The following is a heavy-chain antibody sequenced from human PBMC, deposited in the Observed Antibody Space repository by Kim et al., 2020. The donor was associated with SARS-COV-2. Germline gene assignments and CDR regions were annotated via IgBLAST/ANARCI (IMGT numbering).Heavy chain of an antibody. CDR1: GGSISSSGYY. D-gene: IGHD3-22*01. CDR3: ARAPIVVVITNFDY. Sequence: SETLSLTCTVSGGSISSSGYYWSWIRQHPGKGLEWIGNIYYSGSTYYNPSLQSRVTISVDTSKNQFSLKLSSVTAADTAMYYCARAPIVVVITNFDYWGQGTLVTVSS. V-gene: IGHV4-31*03. J-gene: IGHJ4*02. CDR2: IYYSGST.